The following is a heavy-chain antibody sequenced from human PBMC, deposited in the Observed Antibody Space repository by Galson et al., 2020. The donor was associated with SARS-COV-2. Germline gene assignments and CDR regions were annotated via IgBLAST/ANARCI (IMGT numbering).Heavy chain of an antibody. Sequence: GGSLRLSCAASGFTFSSYWMSWVRQAPGKGLEWVANIKQDGSEKYYVDSVKGRFTISRDNAKNSLYLQMNSLRAEDTAVYYCARDAYCSGGSCYFPGCDYWGQGTLVTVSS. CDR3: ARDAYCSGGSCYFPGCDY. J-gene: IGHJ4*02. CDR1: GFTFSSYW. V-gene: IGHV3-7*03. D-gene: IGHD2-15*01. CDR2: IKQDGSEK.